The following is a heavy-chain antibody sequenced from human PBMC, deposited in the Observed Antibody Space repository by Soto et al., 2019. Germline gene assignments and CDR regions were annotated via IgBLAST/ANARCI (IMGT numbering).Heavy chain of an antibody. V-gene: IGHV5-51*01. J-gene: IGHJ6*02. CDR2: IYPGDSDT. Sequence: PGESLKIPCKGSGYSFITYWIGWVRQMPGKGLQWMGIIYPGDSDTTYSPSFEGQVTISLDKSIATAYLQWSSLKASDTAIYYCARGIKGGTPFYAMDVWGQGTTVTVSS. CDR1: GYSFITYW. D-gene: IGHD1-26*01. CDR3: ARGIKGGTPFYAMDV.